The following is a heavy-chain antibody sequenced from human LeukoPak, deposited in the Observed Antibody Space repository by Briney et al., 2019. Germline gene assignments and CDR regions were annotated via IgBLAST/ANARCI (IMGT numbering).Heavy chain of an antibody. Sequence: SETLSLTCTVSGASISNYYWSWIRQPPGQGLEWIGYIHYNGGTNYNPSLTSRVTVSLDTSKNQCSLSLSSVSAADTATYYFARAPYYYYMDVWGKGTTVTVSS. CDR2: IHYNGGT. J-gene: IGHJ6*03. CDR1: GASISNYY. CDR3: ARAPYYYYMDV. V-gene: IGHV4-59*01.